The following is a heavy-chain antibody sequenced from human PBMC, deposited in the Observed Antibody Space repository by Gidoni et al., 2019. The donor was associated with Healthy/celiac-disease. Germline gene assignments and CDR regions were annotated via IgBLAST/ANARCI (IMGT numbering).Heavy chain of an antibody. CDR2: IRSKAYGGTT. V-gene: IGHV3-49*05. CDR3: TRELSEYYYGSGSYCDFDY. D-gene: IGHD3-10*01. Sequence: EVQLVGSGGGLVKPGRSLRLSCPASGLTFGAYAMSWFRQAPGKGLEWVGFIRSKAYGGTTEYAASVKGRFTISRDDSKSIAYLQMNSLKTEDTAVYYCTRELSEYYYGSGSYCDFDYWGQGTLVTVSS. CDR1: GLTFGAYA. J-gene: IGHJ4*02.